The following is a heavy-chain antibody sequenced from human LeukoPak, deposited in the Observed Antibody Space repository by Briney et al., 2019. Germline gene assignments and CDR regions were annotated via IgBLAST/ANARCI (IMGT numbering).Heavy chain of an antibody. J-gene: IGHJ4*02. CDR3: ARGRYCGGDCYSSFDY. V-gene: IGHV1-69*13. CDR1: GGTFSSYA. Sequence: ASVKVSCKASGGTFSSYAISWVRQAPGQGLEWMGGIIPIFGTANYAQKFQGRVTITADESTSTAYMELSSLRSEDTAVYYCARGRYCGGDCYSSFDYWGQGTLVTVSS. D-gene: IGHD2-21*02. CDR2: IIPIFGTA.